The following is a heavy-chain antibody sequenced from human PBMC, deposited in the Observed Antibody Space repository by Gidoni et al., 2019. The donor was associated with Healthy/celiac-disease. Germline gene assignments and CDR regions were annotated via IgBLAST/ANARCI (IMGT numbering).Heavy chain of an antibody. V-gene: IGHV3-23*01. CDR1: GFPFSSYA. D-gene: IGHD3-9*01. CDR3: ANSLRYFDWLQPFDY. CDR2: ISGSGGST. Sequence: EVQLLESGGGLVQPGGSLRLSCAASGFPFSSYAMSWVRPAPGKGLDWVSAISGSGGSTYYADSVKGRFTISRDNSKNTLYLQMNSLRAEDTAVYYCANSLRYFDWLQPFDYWGQGTLVTVSS. J-gene: IGHJ4*02.